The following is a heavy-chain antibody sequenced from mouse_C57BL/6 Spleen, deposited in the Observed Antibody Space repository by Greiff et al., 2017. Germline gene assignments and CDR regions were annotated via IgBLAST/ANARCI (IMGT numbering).Heavy chain of an antibody. CDR1: GFTFSSYA. J-gene: IGHJ3*01. V-gene: IGHV5-4*01. CDR2: ISDGGSYT. CDR3: AREYGSSLPGWAY. D-gene: IGHD1-1*01. Sequence: EVMLVESGGGLVKPGGSLKLSCAASGFTFSSYAMSWVRQTPEKRLEWVATISDGGSYTYYPATVQGRFTISRATAKHNLYLQMSQLKSEDTAMYYGAREYGSSLPGWAYGGQGTVVTVSA.